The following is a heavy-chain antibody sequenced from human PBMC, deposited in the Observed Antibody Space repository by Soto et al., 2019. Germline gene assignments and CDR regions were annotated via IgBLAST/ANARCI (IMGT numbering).Heavy chain of an antibody. CDR3: ARDLTGTESLDY. D-gene: IGHD1-7*01. CDR1: GFTFSSHW. J-gene: IGHJ4*02. CDR2: IKQDGSEK. Sequence: PGGSLRLSCAASGFTFSSHWMSWVRQAPGKGLEWVANIKQDGSEKFYVDSVKGRFTISRDNAKNSLYLQMNSLRAEDTAIYYCARDLTGTESLDYWGQGTLVTVSS. V-gene: IGHV3-7*05.